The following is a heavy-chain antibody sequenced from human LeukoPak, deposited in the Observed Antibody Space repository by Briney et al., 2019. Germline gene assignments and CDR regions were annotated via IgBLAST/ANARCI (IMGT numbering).Heavy chain of an antibody. CDR3: TTEPGHHEPDAFDI. D-gene: IGHD1-14*01. CDR2: IKSKTDGGTT. CDR1: GFTFSNAW. J-gene: IGHJ3*02. V-gene: IGHV3-15*01. Sequence: GSXRLSCAASGFTFSNAWMSWVRQAPGKGREWVGRIKSKTDGGTTDYAAPVKGRFTISRDDSKNTLYLQMNSLKTEDTAVYYCTTEPGHHEPDAFDIWGQGTMVTVSS.